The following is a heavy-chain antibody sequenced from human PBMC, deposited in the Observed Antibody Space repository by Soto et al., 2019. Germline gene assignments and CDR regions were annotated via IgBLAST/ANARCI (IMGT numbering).Heavy chain of an antibody. Sequence: GGSLRLSCAASGFTFSSYGMHWVRQAPGKGLEWVAVISYDGSNKYYADSVKGRFTISRDNSKNTLYLQMNSLRAEDTAVYYCAKDWDIVVVPAAISCDYWGQGTLVTVSS. CDR2: ISYDGSNK. J-gene: IGHJ4*02. D-gene: IGHD2-2*01. V-gene: IGHV3-30*18. CDR1: GFTFSSYG. CDR3: AKDWDIVVVPAAISCDY.